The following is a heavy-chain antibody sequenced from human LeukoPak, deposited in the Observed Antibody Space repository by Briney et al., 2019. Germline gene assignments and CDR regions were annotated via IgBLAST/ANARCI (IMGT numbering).Heavy chain of an antibody. CDR2: IYYSGST. J-gene: IGHJ5*02. CDR3: ARVEEGWFDP. Sequence: SETLSFTCTVSGGSISSGDYYWSWIRQPPGKGLEWIGYIYYSGSTYYNPSLKSRVTISVDTSKNQFSLKLSSVTAADTAVYYCARVEEGWFDPWGQGTLVTVSS. V-gene: IGHV4-30-4*08. CDR1: GGSISSGDYY.